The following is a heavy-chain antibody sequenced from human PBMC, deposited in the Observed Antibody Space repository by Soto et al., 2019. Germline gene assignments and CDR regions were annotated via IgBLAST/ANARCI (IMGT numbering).Heavy chain of an antibody. J-gene: IGHJ6*02. CDR2: ISPDASSI. D-gene: IGHD3-3*01. CDR3: ARDEPNYDFWRRGLDV. V-gene: IGHV3-74*01. Sequence: GGSLRLSCTDSGFTFSNFWMHWVRQAPGKGLEWVSRISPDASSINYADTVKGRFTITRDNAKNTLYLQMNSLRAEDTAVYYCARDEPNYDFWRRGLDVWGQGTTVTVSS. CDR1: GFTFSNFW.